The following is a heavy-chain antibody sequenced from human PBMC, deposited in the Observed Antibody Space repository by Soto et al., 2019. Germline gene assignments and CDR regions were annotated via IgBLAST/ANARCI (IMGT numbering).Heavy chain of an antibody. J-gene: IGHJ4*02. CDR3: ARVGTTPDDERCYYFDY. CDR1: GGTFSSYA. D-gene: IGHD1-7*01. Sequence: QVQLVQSGAEVKKPGSSVKVSCKASGGTFSSYAISWVRQAPGQGLEWMGGIIPIFGTANYAQKFQGRVTITADESTSTAYMELSTLRSEDTAVYYCARVGTTPDDERCYYFDYWGQGTLVTVSS. CDR2: IIPIFGTA. V-gene: IGHV1-69*01.